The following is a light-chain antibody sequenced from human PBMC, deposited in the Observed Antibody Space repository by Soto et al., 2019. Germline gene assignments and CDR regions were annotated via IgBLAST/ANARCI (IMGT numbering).Light chain of an antibody. Sequence: QPVLTQSSASSASLGSSVRLPCTLSRGHSSYIIAWHQQQPGQAPRSLMKLEGSGTYNKGGGVPDRFSGSSSGADRYLTSSNRKVEEEADHHCGTWYSNSQGFGGGTKETVL. CDR3: GTWYSNSQG. V-gene: IGLV4-60*02. CDR1: RGHSSYI. J-gene: IGLJ2*01. CDR2: LEGSGTY.